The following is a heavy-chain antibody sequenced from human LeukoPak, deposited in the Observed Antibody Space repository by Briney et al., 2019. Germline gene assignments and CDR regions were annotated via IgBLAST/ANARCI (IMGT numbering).Heavy chain of an antibody. CDR2: VFGGGGS. D-gene: IGHD3-22*01. CDR1: GLSVSNSF. V-gene: IGHV3-53*01. CDR3: ARTYTSNAGYYLY. J-gene: IGHJ4*02. Sequence: GGSLRLSCAASGLSVSNSFMSWVRQTPGKGLEWVSAVFGGGGSSYADSVMRRFTISKDNTNSPLYLQMNILRAEDTAVYYCARTYTSNAGYYLYWGQGTLVTVSS.